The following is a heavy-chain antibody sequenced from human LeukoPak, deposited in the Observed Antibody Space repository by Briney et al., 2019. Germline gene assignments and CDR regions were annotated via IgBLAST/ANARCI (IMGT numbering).Heavy chain of an antibody. J-gene: IGHJ4*02. D-gene: IGHD3-3*01. CDR2: IYSGGST. CDR1: GGSISSFDHY. V-gene: IGHV4-39*01. Sequence: SETLSLTCTVSGGSISSFDHYWGWIRQSPGKGLEWIGSIYSGGSTYYNPSLKSRATISVDTSKNQISLKVSSVTAADSALYFCARQRTSGSASNLRVAQIDSWGQGTLVTVSS. CDR3: ARQRTSGSASNLRVAQIDS.